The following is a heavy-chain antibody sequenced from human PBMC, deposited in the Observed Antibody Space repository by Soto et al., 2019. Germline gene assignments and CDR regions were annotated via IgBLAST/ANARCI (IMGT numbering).Heavy chain of an antibody. V-gene: IGHV3-7*05. CDR3: ARGPYGMDV. CDR2: RKYDGSEK. Sequence: EEEVAQSGGGLVQPGGSLRLFCGASGFSFDQHWMSWVRQPPGKGLEWVANRKYDGSEKNFVVSVKGRFTISRDSATNSHYLQMNNLRVEDTALYYCARGPYGMDVWGQGTSVTVSS. J-gene: IGHJ6*02. CDR1: GFSFDQHW.